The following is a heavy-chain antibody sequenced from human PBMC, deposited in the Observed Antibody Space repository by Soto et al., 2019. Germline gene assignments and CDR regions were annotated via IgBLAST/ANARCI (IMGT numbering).Heavy chain of an antibody. Sequence: PGESLKISCKVYGYSFTNYWIGWVRQMPGKGLELMGLIHPGESDTKYSPSFQGQVTISGDRSITTAYLQWSSLKASDTAIYYCARHLIGTTFRRDYFDYWGQGAQVTV. CDR2: IHPGESDT. CDR1: GYSFTNYW. D-gene: IGHD1-20*01. V-gene: IGHV5-51*01. J-gene: IGHJ4*02. CDR3: ARHLIGTTFRRDYFDY.